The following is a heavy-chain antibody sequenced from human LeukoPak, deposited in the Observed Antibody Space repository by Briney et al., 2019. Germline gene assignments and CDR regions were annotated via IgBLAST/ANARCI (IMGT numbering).Heavy chain of an antibody. CDR2: ISSGSSDI. CDR1: GSIFRRHT. CDR3: AREYDSKGRFDW. V-gene: IGHV3-21*01. D-gene: IGHD3-22*01. J-gene: IGHJ4*02. Sequence: PGGSLRLSCVVPGSIFRRHTMNWVRQTPGKGLEWVSSISSGSSDINYADSVKGRFIISRDNAKNSLYLQLNSLRDEDMGVYYCAREYDSKGRFDWWGQGTLVTVSS.